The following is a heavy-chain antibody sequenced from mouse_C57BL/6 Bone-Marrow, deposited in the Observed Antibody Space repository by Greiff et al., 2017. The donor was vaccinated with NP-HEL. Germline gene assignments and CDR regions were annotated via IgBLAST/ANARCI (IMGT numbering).Heavy chain of an antibody. CDR3: ARNRYYGSHY. J-gene: IGHJ2*01. Sequence: QVQLQQSGAELVRPGTSVKVSCKASGYAFTNYLIEWVKQRPGQGLEWIGVINPGSGGTNYNEKFKGKATLTADKSSSTAYMQLSSLTSEDSAVYFCARNRYYGSHYWGQGTTLTVSS. CDR1: GYAFTNYL. V-gene: IGHV1-54*01. CDR2: INPGSGGT. D-gene: IGHD1-1*01.